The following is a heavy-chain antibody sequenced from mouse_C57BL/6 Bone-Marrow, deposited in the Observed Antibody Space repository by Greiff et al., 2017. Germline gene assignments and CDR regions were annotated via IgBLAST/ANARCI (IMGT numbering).Heavy chain of an antibody. Sequence: VQLQQSGAELVMPGASVKLSCKASGYTFTSYWMHWVKQRPGQGLEWIGEIDPSDSYTNYNHKFNGKSTLTVDKSSSTAYMQLSSLTSEDSAVYYCARLNIYYDYDGAMDYWGQGTSVTVSS. CDR1: GYTFTSYW. CDR3: ARLNIYYDYDGAMDY. J-gene: IGHJ4*01. D-gene: IGHD2-4*01. CDR2: IDPSDSYT. V-gene: IGHV1-69*01.